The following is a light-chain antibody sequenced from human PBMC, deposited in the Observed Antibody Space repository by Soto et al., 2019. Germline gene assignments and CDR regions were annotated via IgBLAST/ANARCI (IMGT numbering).Light chain of an antibody. CDR1: SSDVGGYKY. Sequence: QSVLTQPPSASGSPGQSVTISCTGTSSDVGGYKYVSWYQHHPGKAPKLMIYEVSKRPSGVPDRFSGSKSGNTASLTVSGLQAEDEADYYCSSYAGSNNLGVFGGGTKLTV. V-gene: IGLV2-8*01. J-gene: IGLJ2*01. CDR3: SSYAGSNNLGV. CDR2: EVS.